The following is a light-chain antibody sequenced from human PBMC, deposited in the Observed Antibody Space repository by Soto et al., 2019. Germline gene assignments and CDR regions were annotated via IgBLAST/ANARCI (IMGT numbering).Light chain of an antibody. Sequence: MTQSPATLSVKKGERATLSCRASQSISSDLAWYQQKPGKAPRLLIYGASTRATGIPARFSGSWSGTEFTLTISILQSEDFAVYYSTQYNIWPWTFGQGTKVDIK. J-gene: IGKJ1*01. CDR3: TQYNIWPWT. CDR2: GAS. V-gene: IGKV3-15*01. CDR1: QSISSD.